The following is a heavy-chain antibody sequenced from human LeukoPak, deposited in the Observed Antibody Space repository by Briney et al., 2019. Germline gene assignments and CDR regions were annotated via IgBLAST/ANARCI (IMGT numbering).Heavy chain of an antibody. V-gene: IGHV4-34*01. CDR2: INHSGST. Sequence: SETLSLTCAVYGGSFSGYYWSWIRQPPGKGLEWIGEINHSGSTNYNPSLKSRVTISVDTSKNQFSLKLSSVTAADTAVYYCARGVYYYDSSGYIGAFDYWGQGTLVTVSS. CDR3: ARGVYYYDSSGYIGAFDY. J-gene: IGHJ4*02. CDR1: GGSFSGYY. D-gene: IGHD3-22*01.